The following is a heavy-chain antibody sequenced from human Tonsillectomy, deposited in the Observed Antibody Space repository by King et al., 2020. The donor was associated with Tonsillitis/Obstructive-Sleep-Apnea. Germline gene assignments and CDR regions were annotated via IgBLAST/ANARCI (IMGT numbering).Heavy chain of an antibody. CDR2: IYYSGST. CDR1: GGSISSGGYY. D-gene: IGHD3-10*01. J-gene: IGHJ5*02. CDR3: GRVDGGFGELSLDP. V-gene: IGHV4-31*03. Sequence: QLQESGPGLVKPSQTLSLTCTVSGGSISSGGYYWSWIRQHPGKGLEWVGYIYYSGSTYSNPSLKSRVTISVDTSKNQFSLKLSSVTAADTAVYYCGRVDGGFGELSLDPWGQGTLVTVSS.